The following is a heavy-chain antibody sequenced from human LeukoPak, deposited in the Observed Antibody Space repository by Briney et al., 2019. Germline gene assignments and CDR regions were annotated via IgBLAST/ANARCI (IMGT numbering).Heavy chain of an antibody. CDR2: INHSGST. Sequence: SETLSLTCAVYGGSFSGYYWSWIRQPPGKGLEWIGEINHSGSTNYNPSLKSRVTISVDTSRNQFSLKLSSVTAADTAVYYCARGERGMDVWAKGPRSPSP. V-gene: IGHV4-34*01. CDR1: GGSFSGYY. J-gene: IGHJ6*02. CDR3: ARGERGMDV.